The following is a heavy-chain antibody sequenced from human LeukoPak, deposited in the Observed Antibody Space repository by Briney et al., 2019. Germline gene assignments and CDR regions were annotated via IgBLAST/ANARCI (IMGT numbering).Heavy chain of an antibody. V-gene: IGHV4-34*01. D-gene: IGHD6-13*01. CDR3: ARPRIAAAENNWFDP. CDR2: INHSGST. CDR1: GGSFSGYY. J-gene: IGHJ5*02. Sequence: PETLSFTCAVYGGSFSGYYWSWIRQPPGKGLEWIGEINHSGSTNYNPSLKSRVTISVDTSKNQFSLKLSSVTAADTAVYYCARPRIAAAENNWFDPWGQGTLVTVSS.